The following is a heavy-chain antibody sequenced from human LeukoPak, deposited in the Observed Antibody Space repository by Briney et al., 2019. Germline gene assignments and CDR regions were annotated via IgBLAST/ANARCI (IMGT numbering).Heavy chain of an antibody. D-gene: IGHD2-2*01. CDR1: GYTFTGYY. Sequence: ASAKVSCKASGYTFTGYYMHWVRQAPGQGLEWMGWINPNSGGTNYAQKFQGRVTMTRDTSISTAYMELSRLRSDDTAVYYCARGRRGYCSSTSCYFYWGQGTLVTVSS. CDR3: ARGRRGYCSSTSCYFY. J-gene: IGHJ4*02. CDR2: INPNSGGT. V-gene: IGHV1-2*02.